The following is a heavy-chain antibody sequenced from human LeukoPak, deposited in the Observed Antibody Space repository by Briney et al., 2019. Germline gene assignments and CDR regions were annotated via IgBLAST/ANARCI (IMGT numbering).Heavy chain of an antibody. CDR2: MNPNSGNT. CDR1: GYTFTSYG. J-gene: IGHJ4*02. Sequence: ASVKVSCKASGYTFTSYGINWVRQATGQGLEWMGWMNPNSGNTGYAQKFQGRVTITRNTSISTAYMELSSLRSEDTAVYYCARGLGGIRLWVAMGDYWGQGTLVTVSS. D-gene: IGHD5-18*01. CDR3: ARGLGGIRLWVAMGDY. V-gene: IGHV1-8*03.